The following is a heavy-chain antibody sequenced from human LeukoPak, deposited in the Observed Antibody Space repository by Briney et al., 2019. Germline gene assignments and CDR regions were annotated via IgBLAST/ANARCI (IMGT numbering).Heavy chain of an antibody. D-gene: IGHD2-2*01. CDR3: AGDIVVVPAATGGWFDP. V-gene: IGHV1-69*01. J-gene: IGHJ5*02. CDR2: IIPIFGTA. CDR1: GGTFSSYA. Sequence: SVKVSCKASGGTFSSYAISWVRQAPGQGLEWMGGIIPIFGTANYAQKFQGRVTITADESTSAAYMELSSLRSEDTAVYYCAGDIVVVPAATGGWFDPWGQGTLVTVSS.